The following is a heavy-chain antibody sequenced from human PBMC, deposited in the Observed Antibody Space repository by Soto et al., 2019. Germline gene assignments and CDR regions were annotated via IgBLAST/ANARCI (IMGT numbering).Heavy chain of an antibody. V-gene: IGHV3-66*01. D-gene: IGHD2-15*01. CDR2: IYSGGST. J-gene: IGHJ4*02. CDR3: ASGYCSGGSCYPYYLDY. CDR1: GFTVSSNY. Sequence: GGSLRLSCAASGFTVSSNYMSWVRQAPGKGLEWVSVIYSGGSTYYADSVKGRFTISRDNSKNTLYLQMNSLRAEDTAVYYCASGYCSGGSCYPYYLDYWGQGILVTVSS.